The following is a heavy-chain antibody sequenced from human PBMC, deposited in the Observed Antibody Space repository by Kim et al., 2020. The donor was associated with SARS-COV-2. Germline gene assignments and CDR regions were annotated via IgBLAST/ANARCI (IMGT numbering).Heavy chain of an antibody. Sequence: GGSLRLSCEASGFSFSSHEINWVRQAPGKGLEWISYVSANGRTIYYADSVRGRFTISRGNAKNALYMQMNSLRAEDTAVYYCARETTVSPDGLDIWGQGTMVTVS. J-gene: IGHJ3*02. CDR1: GFSFSSHE. D-gene: IGHD4-17*01. V-gene: IGHV3-48*03. CDR2: VSANGRTI. CDR3: ARETTVSPDGLDI.